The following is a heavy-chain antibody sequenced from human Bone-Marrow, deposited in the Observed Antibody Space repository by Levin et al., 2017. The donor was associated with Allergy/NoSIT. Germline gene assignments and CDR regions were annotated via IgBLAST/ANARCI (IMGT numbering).Heavy chain of an antibody. Sequence: QPGESLKISCAASGVTFSRYGMHWVRQAPGKGLEWVALISNDGDKTYSADSVKGRVTISRDNSKNTLYLQMNSLRPEDTAVYYCVKDSRGRDWYGDFDFWGQGTLVSVSS. D-gene: IGHD6-19*01. V-gene: IGHV3-30*18. CDR1: GVTFSRYG. J-gene: IGHJ4*02. CDR3: VKDSRGRDWYGDFDF. CDR2: ISNDGDKT.